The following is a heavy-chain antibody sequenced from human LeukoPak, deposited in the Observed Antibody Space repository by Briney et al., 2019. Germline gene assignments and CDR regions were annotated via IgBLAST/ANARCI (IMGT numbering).Heavy chain of an antibody. D-gene: IGHD3-16*01. J-gene: IGHJ4*02. CDR1: GFTFSSYA. CDR2: ISGSGGST. Sequence: GGSLRLSCAASGFTFSSYAMSWVRQAPGKGLEWGSAISGSGGSTYYADSVKGRFTISRDNSKNTLYLQMNSLRAEDTAVYYCARRAGAYSHPYDYWGQGTLVTVSS. CDR3: ARRAGAYSHPYDY. V-gene: IGHV3-23*01.